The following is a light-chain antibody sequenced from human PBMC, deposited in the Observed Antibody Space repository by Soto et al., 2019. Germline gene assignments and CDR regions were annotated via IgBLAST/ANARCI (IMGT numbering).Light chain of an antibody. CDR3: AAWDDNLNGPL. J-gene: IGLJ1*01. CDR2: ADS. V-gene: IGLV1-44*01. CDR1: ISNIGTNS. Sequence: QSVLTQPPSASGTPGQMVTISCSGDISNIGTNSVHWYQHLPGTAPKLVIYADSQRPSGVPDRFSGSKSGTSASLAISGLQSEDDADYLCAAWDDNLNGPLFGTGTKV.